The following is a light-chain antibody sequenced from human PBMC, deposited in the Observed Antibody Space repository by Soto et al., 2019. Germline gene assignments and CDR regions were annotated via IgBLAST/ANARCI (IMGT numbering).Light chain of an antibody. CDR2: DAS. CDR3: PQRTHWWT. CDR1: QSVSSY. V-gene: IGKV3-11*01. J-gene: IGKJ1*01. Sequence: EIVLTQSPATLSLSPGERATLSCRASQSVSSYLAWYQQKPGQAPRLLIYDASNRATGIPARFSGSGSGTDFTLTISCLSIEDSAPYFCPQRTHWWTFGQGTNVEIK.